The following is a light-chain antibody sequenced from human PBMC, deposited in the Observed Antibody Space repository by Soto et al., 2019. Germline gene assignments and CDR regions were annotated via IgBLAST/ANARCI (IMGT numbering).Light chain of an antibody. CDR2: DVN. J-gene: IGLJ2*01. Sequence: QSALTQPSSASGSLGQSVTISCSGTSSDIGRYNFVSWYQLHPGKAPKLMIYDVNKRPSGVPDRFSGSKSGNTASLTVSGLQAGDEADYYCSSYAGSNNLLFGGGTKLTVL. CDR3: SSYAGSNNLL. CDR1: SSDIGRYNF. V-gene: IGLV2-8*01.